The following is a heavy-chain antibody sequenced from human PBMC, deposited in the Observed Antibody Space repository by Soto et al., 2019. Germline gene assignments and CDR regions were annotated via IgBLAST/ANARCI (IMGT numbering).Heavy chain of an antibody. CDR1: GFTFSSFG. CDR3: AGALENPSFYSGLNV. V-gene: IGHV3-30-3*01. J-gene: IGHJ6*02. D-gene: IGHD2-15*01. Sequence: RLSCACSGFTFSSFGLHWVRQAPGKGLEWLAVITFDGTIKYYADSVRGRFTVSRDNSQRILWLQMSSLRVGDTATYYCAGALENPSFYSGLNVWGQGNTVTLYS. CDR2: ITFDGTIK.